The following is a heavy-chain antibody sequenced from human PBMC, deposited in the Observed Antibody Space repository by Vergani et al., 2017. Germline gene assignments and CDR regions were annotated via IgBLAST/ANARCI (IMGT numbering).Heavy chain of an antibody. CDR3: APGVGATRRWFDP. CDR1: GGSFSGYY. J-gene: IGHJ5*02. V-gene: IGHV4-34*01. Sequence: QVQLQQWGAGLLKPSETLSLTCAVYGGSFSGYYWSWIRQPPGKGLEWIGEINHSGSTNYNPSLKSRVTISVDTSKNQFSLKLSSVTAADTAVYYCAPGVGATRRWFDPWGQGTLVTVSS. D-gene: IGHD1-26*01. CDR2: INHSGST.